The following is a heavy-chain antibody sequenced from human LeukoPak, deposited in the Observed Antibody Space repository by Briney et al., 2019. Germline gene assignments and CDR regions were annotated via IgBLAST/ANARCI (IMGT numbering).Heavy chain of an antibody. D-gene: IGHD2-2*01. CDR1: GFTFSSYW. J-gene: IGHJ6*04. Sequence: GGSLRLSCAASGFTFSSYWMSWVRQAPGKGLEWVANIKQDGSEKYYVDSVKGRFTISRDNAKNSLYLQMNSLRAEDTVVYYCRVVVVPAASDYYHGMDVWGKGTTVTVSS. CDR3: RVVVVPAASDYYHGMDV. CDR2: IKQDGSEK. V-gene: IGHV3-7*03.